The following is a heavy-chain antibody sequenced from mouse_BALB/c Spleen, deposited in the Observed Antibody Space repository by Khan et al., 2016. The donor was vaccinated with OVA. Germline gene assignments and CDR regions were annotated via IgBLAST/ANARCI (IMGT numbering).Heavy chain of an antibody. CDR1: GYTFTNYG. CDR3: ARPPYFSYTLDH. V-gene: IGHV9-3-1*01. Sequence: QIQMVQSGPELKKPGETVKISCKASGYTFTNYGMNWVKQSPGKALKWMGWINTYTGEPTYADDFKGRFAFSLETSASTAYLQINNLKNEDTATYFCARPPYFSYTLDHWGQGTSVTVSS. CDR2: INTYTGEP. J-gene: IGHJ4*01. D-gene: IGHD2-10*01.